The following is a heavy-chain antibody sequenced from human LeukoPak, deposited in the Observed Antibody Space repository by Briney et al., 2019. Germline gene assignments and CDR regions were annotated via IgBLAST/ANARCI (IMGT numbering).Heavy chain of an antibody. CDR3: AREEHSYGSRDPFDY. V-gene: IGHV4-34*01. Sequence: PSETLSLTCAVYGGSFSGYYWSWTRQPPGKGLEWIGEINHSGSTNYNPSLKSRVTISVDTSKNQFSLKLSSVTAADTAVYYCAREEHSYGSRDPFDYWGQGTLVTVSS. CDR2: INHSGST. J-gene: IGHJ4*02. CDR1: GGSFSGYY. D-gene: IGHD5-18*01.